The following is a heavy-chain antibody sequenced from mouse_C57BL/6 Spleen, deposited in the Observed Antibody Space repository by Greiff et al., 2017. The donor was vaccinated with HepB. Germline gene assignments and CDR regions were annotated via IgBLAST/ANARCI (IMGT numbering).Heavy chain of an antibody. J-gene: IGHJ4*01. D-gene: IGHD4-1*01. CDR3: ARTGTGAMDY. Sequence: EVHRVESGGGLVKPGGSLKLSCAASGFTFSDYGMHWVRQAPEKGLEWVAYISSGSSTIYYADTVKGRFTISRDNAKNTLFLQMTSLRSEDTAMYYCARTGTGAMDYWGQGTSVTVSS. CDR2: ISSGSSTI. V-gene: IGHV5-17*01. CDR1: GFTFSDYG.